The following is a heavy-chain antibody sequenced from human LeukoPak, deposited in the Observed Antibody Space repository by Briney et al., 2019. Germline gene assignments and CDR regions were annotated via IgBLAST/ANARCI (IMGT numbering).Heavy chain of an antibody. Sequence: ASVKISCKVSGYTLTELSMHWVRQAPGKGLEWMGGFDPEDGEIIYAQKFQGRVTMTEDTSTDTAYMELSSLRSEDTAVYYCATGGNWNDAHDYRGQGTLVTVSS. D-gene: IGHD1-1*01. CDR1: GYTLTELS. J-gene: IGHJ4*02. CDR3: ATGGNWNDAHDY. V-gene: IGHV1-24*01. CDR2: FDPEDGEI.